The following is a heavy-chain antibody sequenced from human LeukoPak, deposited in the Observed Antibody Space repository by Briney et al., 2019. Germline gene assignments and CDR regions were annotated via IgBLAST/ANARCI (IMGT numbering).Heavy chain of an antibody. D-gene: IGHD3-22*01. CDR3: AKATNDVLTITTPFHY. CDR1: GFTFSDFY. CDR2: ISGSSTNT. J-gene: IGHJ4*02. Sequence: GGSLRLSCAASGFTFSDFYMSWIRQAPGKGLESVSYISGSSTNTNYADSVKGRFTISRDNAKNSLYLQMNSLTPEDTAVYYCAKATNDVLTITTPFHYWGQGTLVTVSS. V-gene: IGHV3-11*03.